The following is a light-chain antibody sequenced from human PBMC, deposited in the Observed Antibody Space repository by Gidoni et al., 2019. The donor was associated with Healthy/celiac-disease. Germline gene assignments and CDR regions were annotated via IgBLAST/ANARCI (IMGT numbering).Light chain of an antibody. V-gene: IGKV4-1*01. CDR1: QSVLYSPNNKSY. Sequence: IVMTQSPPSLAVSLGERATINCKSSQSVLYSPNNKSYLAWYQQKPGQPPKLLIYWASSRECGVPERFSGSGSGTDFTLTISSLQAEDVAVYYCQQNYSTPLTFGGGTKVEIK. CDR3: QQNYSTPLT. J-gene: IGKJ4*01. CDR2: WAS.